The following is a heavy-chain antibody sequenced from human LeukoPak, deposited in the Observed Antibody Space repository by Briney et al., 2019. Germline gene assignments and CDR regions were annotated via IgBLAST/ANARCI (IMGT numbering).Heavy chain of an antibody. D-gene: IGHD4-23*01. CDR3: VRGGNALDY. Sequence: PSETLSLTCTVSGGSISTYYWSWIRQPPGKGLDWIGSFYYTGSTNYNPSLRSRVTISLDTSKNQISLRLSSVTAADTAVYYCVRGGNALDYWGQGTLVTVSS. CDR2: FYYTGST. J-gene: IGHJ4*02. CDR1: GGSISTYY. V-gene: IGHV4-59*01.